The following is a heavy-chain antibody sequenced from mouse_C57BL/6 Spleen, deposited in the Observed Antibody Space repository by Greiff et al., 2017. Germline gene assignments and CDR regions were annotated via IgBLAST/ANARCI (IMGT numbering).Heavy chain of an antibody. CDR3: ARGDSSGYGFAY. CDR1: GYAFSSSW. D-gene: IGHD3-2*02. J-gene: IGHJ3*01. Sequence: QVQLQQSGPELVKPGASVKISCKASGYAFSSSWMNWVKQRPGKGLEWIGRIYPGDGDTNYNGKFKGKATLTADKSSSTAYMQLSSLTSEDSAVYFCARGDSSGYGFAYWGRGTLVTVSA. CDR2: IYPGDGDT. V-gene: IGHV1-82*01.